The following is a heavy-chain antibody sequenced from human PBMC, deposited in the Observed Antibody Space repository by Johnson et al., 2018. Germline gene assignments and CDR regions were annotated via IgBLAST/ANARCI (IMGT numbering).Heavy chain of an antibody. CDR3: VKDLRYSYGYGTGGFHV. Sequence: QVQLVQSGVGVVQPGRSLRLSCAASGFMFSSYGKHWVRQAPGKGLEWVAVIWKDGNHKFYADSVKGRFTFSRDNFKNSLDLQMKSLRVGDTAIYYCVKDLRYSYGYGTGGFHVWGQGTMVTVSS. CDR2: IWKDGNHK. V-gene: IGHV3-33*06. J-gene: IGHJ3*01. D-gene: IGHD5-18*01. CDR1: GFMFSSYG.